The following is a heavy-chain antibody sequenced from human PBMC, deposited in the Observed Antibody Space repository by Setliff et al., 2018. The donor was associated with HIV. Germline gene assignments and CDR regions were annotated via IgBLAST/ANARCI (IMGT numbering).Heavy chain of an antibody. V-gene: IGHV3-66*02. CDR1: GFTVSTSY. CDR3: ARPRLYGTALDL. J-gene: IGHJ5*02. CDR2: IYSDGNT. Sequence: PGGSLRLSCAASGFTVSTSYMSWIRQAPGKGLEWASTIYSDGNTYHADSVKGRFTLSRDNTKNTLYLQMDSLRPEDTAVYYCARPRLYGTALDLWGQGTLGTVSS. D-gene: IGHD3-10*01.